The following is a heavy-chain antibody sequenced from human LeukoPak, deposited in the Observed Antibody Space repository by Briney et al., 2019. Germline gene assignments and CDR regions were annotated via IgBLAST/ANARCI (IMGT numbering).Heavy chain of an antibody. CDR3: VAVADYLRYYYGMDV. D-gene: IGHD6-19*01. CDR2: INHSGST. J-gene: IGHJ6*02. CDR1: GGSFSGYY. V-gene: IGHV4-34*01. Sequence: SETLSLTCAVYGGSFSGYYWSWIRQPPGKGLEWIGEINHSGSTNYNPSLKSRVTLSVDTSKNQFSLKLSSVTAADTAVYYCVAVADYLRYYYGMDVWGQGTTVTVSS.